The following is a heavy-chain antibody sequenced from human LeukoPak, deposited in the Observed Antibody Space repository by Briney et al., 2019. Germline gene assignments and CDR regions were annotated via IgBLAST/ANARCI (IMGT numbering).Heavy chain of an antibody. CDR2: INWNSDSI. D-gene: IGHD5-12*01. CDR3: AINGGGDSGYGNFDY. V-gene: IGHV3-9*01. J-gene: IGHJ4*02. CDR1: GFTFDDYA. Sequence: GGSLRLSCAVSGFTFDDYAMHWVRQVPGKGLEWVSGINWNSDSIGYADSVRGRFTTPRDNAKNSLYLQMNSLRAEDTAFYYCAINGGGDSGYGNFDYWGQGTLVTVSS.